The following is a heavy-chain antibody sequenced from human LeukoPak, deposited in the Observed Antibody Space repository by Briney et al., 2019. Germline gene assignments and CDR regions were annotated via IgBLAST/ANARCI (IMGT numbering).Heavy chain of an antibody. CDR1: GDSISSYY. Sequence: SETLSLTCTVSGDSISSYYWSWIRQPPGKGLEWIGQMYYSGSAKYNPSLKSRATTSVDTSKNQFSLKLSSVTAADTAVYYCARPLGDWGQGTLVTVSS. D-gene: IGHD7-27*01. CDR3: ARPLGD. J-gene: IGHJ4*02. CDR2: MYYSGSA. V-gene: IGHV4-59*12.